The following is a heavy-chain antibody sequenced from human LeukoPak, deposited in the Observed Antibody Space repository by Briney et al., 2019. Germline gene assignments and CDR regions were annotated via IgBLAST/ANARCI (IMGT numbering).Heavy chain of an antibody. CDR2: INPNSGGT. J-gene: IGHJ4*02. CDR3: ARTLSVGPWSSIDY. CDR1: GYTFTGYY. V-gene: IGHV1-2*02. D-gene: IGHD2-15*01. Sequence: GASVKVSCKASGYTFTGYYMHWVRQAPGQGLEWMGWINPNSGGTNYAQKFQGRVTMTRGTSISTAYMELSRLRSDDTAVYYCARTLSVGPWSSIDYWGQGTLVTVSS.